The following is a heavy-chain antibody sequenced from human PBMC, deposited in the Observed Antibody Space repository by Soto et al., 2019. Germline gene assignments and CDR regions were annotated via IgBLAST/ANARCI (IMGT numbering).Heavy chain of an antibody. CDR3: ARHAGNSWKGDYFDY. J-gene: IGHJ4*02. D-gene: IGHD6-13*01. Sequence: ESLNISCQASGYSFSSSWIGWVRQMPGKGLEWMGIIDPNDSQTIYSPSFQGQVTISADKSIDTAYLQWSSLKTSDTAMYYCARHAGNSWKGDYFDYWGQGALVTVSS. CDR1: GYSFSSSW. V-gene: IGHV5-51*01. CDR2: IDPNDSQT.